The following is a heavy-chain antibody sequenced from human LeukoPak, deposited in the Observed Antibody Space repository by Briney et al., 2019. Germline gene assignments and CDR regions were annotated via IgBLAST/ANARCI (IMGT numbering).Heavy chain of an antibody. Sequence: ASVKVSCKASGYTFTSYAMNWVRQAPGQGLEWMGIINPSGGSTSYAQKFQGRVTMTRDMSTSTVYMELSSLRSEDTAVYYCARGDRITMIVDKTRLDYWGQGTLVTVSS. J-gene: IGHJ4*02. CDR2: INPSGGST. CDR1: GYTFTSYA. D-gene: IGHD3-22*01. CDR3: ARGDRITMIVDKTRLDY. V-gene: IGHV1-46*01.